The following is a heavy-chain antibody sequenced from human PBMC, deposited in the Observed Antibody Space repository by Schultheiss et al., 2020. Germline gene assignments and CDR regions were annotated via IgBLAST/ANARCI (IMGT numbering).Heavy chain of an antibody. D-gene: IGHD3-3*01. J-gene: IGHJ5*02. CDR2: IYTSGST. CDR3: VTTTKRKPTIFGVADKRWLDH. CDR1: GGSISSGSYY. V-gene: IGHV4-61*02. Sequence: SETLSLTCTVSGGSISSGSYYWSWIRQPAGKGLAWIGRIYTSGSTYYNPSLKSRVTISVDTSKIQFSLKLSSVTAADTAVYYWVTTTKRKPTIFGVADKRWLDHWGRGTLVTVSS.